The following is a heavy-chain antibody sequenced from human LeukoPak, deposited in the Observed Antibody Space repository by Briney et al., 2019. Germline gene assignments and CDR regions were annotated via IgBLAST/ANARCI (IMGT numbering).Heavy chain of an antibody. CDR1: GFTFRSYE. CDR2: ISSSGSTI. Sequence: GGSLRLSCAASGFTFRSYEMNWVRQAPGKGLEWVSYISSSGSTIYYADSVKGRFTISRDNSKNTLYLQINSLRAEDTAVYYCGKSRAYCGGDCYPPLWFDPWGQGTLVTVSS. J-gene: IGHJ5*02. CDR3: GKSRAYCGGDCYPPLWFDP. V-gene: IGHV3-48*03. D-gene: IGHD2-21*02.